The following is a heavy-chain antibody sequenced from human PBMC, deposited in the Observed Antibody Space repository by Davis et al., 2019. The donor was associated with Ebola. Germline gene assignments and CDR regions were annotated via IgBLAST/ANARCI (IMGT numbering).Heavy chain of an antibody. D-gene: IGHD3-22*01. CDR1: GGSISSDYHY. J-gene: IGHJ5*02. Sequence: MPSETLSLTCTVSGGSISSDYHYWSWIRQPPGKGLEWIGDMHSGGDTNSNPSLKGRLSISMDTSKNQFFLKLTSVTAADTAVYYCARVGLRYYDSSASPVDGGWFDPWGQGTLVTVSS. CDR3: ARVGLRYYDSSASPVDGGWFDP. V-gene: IGHV4-30-4*01. CDR2: MHSGGDT.